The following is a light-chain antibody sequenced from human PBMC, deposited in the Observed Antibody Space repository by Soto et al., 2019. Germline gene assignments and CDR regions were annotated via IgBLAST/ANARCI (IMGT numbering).Light chain of an antibody. V-gene: IGLV2-18*02. CDR3: TSYATGSAYV. CDR1: SSDVGGYNR. J-gene: IGLJ1*01. Sequence: QSALTQPPSVSGAAGQAVTISCTGTSSDVGGYNRVSWYQQPPGKAPKLLIYDVSNRPSGGSTRFSGSKSGNTASLTISGLQAEDEADYYCTSYATGSAYVFGPGTKVTVL. CDR2: DVS.